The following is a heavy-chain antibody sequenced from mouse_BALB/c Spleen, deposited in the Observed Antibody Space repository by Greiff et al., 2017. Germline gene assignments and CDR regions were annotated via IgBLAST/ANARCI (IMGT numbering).Heavy chain of an antibody. Sequence: VQLQQSGAELVRPGVSVKISCKGSGYTFTDYAMHWVKQSHAKSLEWIGVISTYYGDASYNQKFKGKATMTVDKSSSTAYMELARLTSEDSAIYYCARHYGSSYRYFDVWGAGTTVTVSS. J-gene: IGHJ1*01. CDR2: ISTYYGDA. V-gene: IGHV1S137*01. CDR1: GYTFTDYA. D-gene: IGHD1-1*01. CDR3: ARHYGSSYRYFDV.